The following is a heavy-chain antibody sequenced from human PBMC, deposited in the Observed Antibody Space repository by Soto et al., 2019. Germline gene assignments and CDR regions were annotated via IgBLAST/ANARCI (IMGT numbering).Heavy chain of an antibody. CDR3: ARAKRVDAVAGPFDY. CDR2: ILPILVRP. CDR1: VSNFSCHT. Sequence: GXSVKVSCKTSVSNFSCHTFNWVRQAPGQSLEWMGGILPILVRPNYAPKFQGRLTITADKSTTTVYMELSSLKSDDTAVYYCARAKRVDAVAGPFDYWGQGTLVTVSS. D-gene: IGHD6-19*01. J-gene: IGHJ4*02. V-gene: IGHV1-69*06.